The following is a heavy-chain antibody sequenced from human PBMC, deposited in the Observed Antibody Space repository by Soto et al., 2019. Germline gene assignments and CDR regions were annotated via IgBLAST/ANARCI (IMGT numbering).Heavy chain of an antibody. V-gene: IGHV3-13*01. J-gene: IGHJ4*02. D-gene: IGHD7-27*01. CDR3: ARDRSVSGTGELDY. CDR2: IGRAGDI. Sequence: EVQLVESGGGLVQPGGSLRLSCTASGFTFNNDDMHWVRQATGEGLQWVASIGRAGDIYYLGSVKGRFTISRENAKNSLYLQMNGLRVGDTAVHYCARDRSVSGTGELDYWGQGTLVTVSS. CDR1: GFTFNNDD.